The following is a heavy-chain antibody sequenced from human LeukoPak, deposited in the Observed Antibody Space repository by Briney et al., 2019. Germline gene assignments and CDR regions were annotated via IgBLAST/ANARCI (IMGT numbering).Heavy chain of an antibody. J-gene: IGHJ6*03. CDR2: IYYSGST. CDR3: ASFYCSGGSCYQYFSYYYMDV. CDR1: GGSISSRSYY. Sequence: PSETLSLTCTVSGGSISSRSYYWGWIRQPPGKGLEWIGCIYYSGSTYYNPSLQSRVTISVDTSKNQFSLKLNSVTAADTAVYYCASFYCSGGSCYQYFSYYYMDVWGKGTTVTISS. V-gene: IGHV4-39*01. D-gene: IGHD2-15*01.